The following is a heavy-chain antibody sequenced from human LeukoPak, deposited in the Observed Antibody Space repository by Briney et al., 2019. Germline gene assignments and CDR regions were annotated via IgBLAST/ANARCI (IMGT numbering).Heavy chain of an antibody. CDR2: IYYSGST. CDR1: GGSISSGGYY. D-gene: IGHD3-10*01. V-gene: IGHV4-61*08. Sequence: SETLSLTCTVSGGSISSGGYYWSWIRQPPGKGLEWIGYIYYSGSTNYNPSLKSRVTISVDTSKNQFSLKLSSVTAADTAVYYCARDLSPSITMVRGVMRGDYWGQGTLVTVSS. J-gene: IGHJ4*02. CDR3: ARDLSPSITMVRGVMRGDY.